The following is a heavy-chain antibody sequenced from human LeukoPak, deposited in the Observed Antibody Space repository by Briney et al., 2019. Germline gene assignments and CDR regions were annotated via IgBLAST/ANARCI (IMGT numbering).Heavy chain of an antibody. Sequence: PSETLSLTCSVSGGSISSDYWSWIRQSPGKGLEWIGRIYYIGSTNYNPSLKSRVTISVDTSKNQFSLKLSSVTAADTAVYYCARAVEYCSGGSCYPNWFDPWGQGTLVIVSS. D-gene: IGHD2-15*01. V-gene: IGHV4-59*01. CDR2: IYYIGST. CDR3: ARAVEYCSGGSCYPNWFDP. J-gene: IGHJ5*02. CDR1: GGSISSDY.